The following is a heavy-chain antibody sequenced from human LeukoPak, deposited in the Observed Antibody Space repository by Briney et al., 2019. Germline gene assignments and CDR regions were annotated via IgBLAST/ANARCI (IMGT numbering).Heavy chain of an antibody. CDR1: GPSISSTSYY. J-gene: IGHJ6*02. V-gene: IGHV4-39*01. CDR3: ASPYYYDSSGYPADYYYYGMDV. Sequence: PSQSLSLTCTVSGPSISSTSYYWGWLRQPPGKGLEWIVSIYYSGSTYYNPSLKSRLTISVDASKNQFSLKLSSVTAADTAVYYCASPYYYDSSGYPADYYYYGMDVWGQGTTVTVSS. CDR2: IYYSGST. D-gene: IGHD3-22*01.